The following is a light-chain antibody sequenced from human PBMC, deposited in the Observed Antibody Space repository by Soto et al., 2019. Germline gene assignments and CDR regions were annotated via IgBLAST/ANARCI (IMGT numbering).Light chain of an antibody. J-gene: IGLJ2*01. V-gene: IGLV4-69*01. CDR1: SGHSNYA. Sequence: QLVLTQSPSASASLGASVKLTCTLSSGHSNYAIAWHQQQRPEKGPRFLMRLNTDGSHTKGDGIPDRFSGSSSGAERYLTISSLQSEDEADYYCQTWDSVNVVFGGGTKVTVL. CDR2: LNTDGSH. CDR3: QTWDSVNVV.